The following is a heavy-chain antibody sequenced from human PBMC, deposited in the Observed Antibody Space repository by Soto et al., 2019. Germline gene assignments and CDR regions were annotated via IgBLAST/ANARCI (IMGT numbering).Heavy chain of an antibody. D-gene: IGHD2-21*01. Sequence: GGSLRLSCAASGFTFSSYSMNCVRQAPGKGLEWVSSISSSSSYIYYADSVKGRFTISRDKAKNSLYLQMNSLRAEDTAVYYCARDLGVVPGPFDYWGQGTLVTVSS. CDR2: ISSSSSYI. J-gene: IGHJ4*02. CDR3: ARDLGVVPGPFDY. V-gene: IGHV3-21*01. CDR1: GFTFSSYS.